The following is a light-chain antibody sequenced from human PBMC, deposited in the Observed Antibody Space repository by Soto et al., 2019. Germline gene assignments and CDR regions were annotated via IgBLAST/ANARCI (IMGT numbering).Light chain of an antibody. V-gene: IGKV3-20*01. J-gene: IGKJ5*01. CDR1: QSLITRY. Sequence: EIVLTQSPGTLSLFPGERATLSCRASQSLITRYLAWYQQKPGQAPRLLIYGASSRATGIPDRFSGSGSGTDFTLTISRLEPEDFAVYSCQQYGTSPTFGQGTRPAIK. CDR2: GAS. CDR3: QQYGTSPT.